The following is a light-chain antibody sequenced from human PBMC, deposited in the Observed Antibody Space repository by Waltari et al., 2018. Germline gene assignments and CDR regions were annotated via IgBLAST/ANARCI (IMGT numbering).Light chain of an antibody. V-gene: IGLV1-51*02. J-gene: IGLJ2*01. Sequence: QSVLTQPPSVSAAAGQKVTISCSGRPSTVGGNDVFWYRQVPGTAPKLHIYETNRRHTGTPYRFAASKSGTSATLGITGLQPGDEAEYYCGTWDSSLGVWLVGGGTRLTVL. CDR3: GTWDSSLGVWL. CDR2: ETN. CDR1: PSTVGGND.